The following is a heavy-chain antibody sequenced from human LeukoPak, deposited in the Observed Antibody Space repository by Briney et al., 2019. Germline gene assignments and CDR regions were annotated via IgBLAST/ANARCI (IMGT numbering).Heavy chain of an antibody. Sequence: ASVKVSCKASGYTFTSYYMHWVRQAPGQGLEWMGIINPSGGSTTYAQKFQGRVTMTSDTSTRTVYMELSGLRSEDTAFYYCASTSCYNCYWFDPWGQGTLVTVSS. CDR2: INPSGGST. CDR3: ASTSCYNCYWFDP. CDR1: GYTFTSYY. D-gene: IGHD2-2*02. V-gene: IGHV1-46*03. J-gene: IGHJ5*02.